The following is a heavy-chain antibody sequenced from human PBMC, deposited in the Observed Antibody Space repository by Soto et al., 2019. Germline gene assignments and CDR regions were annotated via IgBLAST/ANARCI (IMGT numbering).Heavy chain of an antibody. CDR1: GWSFSGYY. D-gene: IGHD3-22*01. Sequence: TLSLTCAVYGWSFSGYYWSWIRQPPGKGLEWIGEINHSGSTNYNPSLKSRVTISVDTSKNQFSLKLSSVTAADTAVYYCARAPYYYDSSGYYPLGFDYWGQGTLVTVSS. V-gene: IGHV4-34*01. CDR3: ARAPYYYDSSGYYPLGFDY. J-gene: IGHJ4*02. CDR2: INHSGST.